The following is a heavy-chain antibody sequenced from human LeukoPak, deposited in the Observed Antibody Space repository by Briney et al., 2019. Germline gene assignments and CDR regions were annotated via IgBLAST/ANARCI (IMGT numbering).Heavy chain of an antibody. CDR1: GYMFTAYG. CDR3: ARVGRGSGSFYYFDY. J-gene: IGHJ4*02. D-gene: IGHD1-26*01. CDR2: ISAYNGNT. V-gene: IGHV1-18*01. Sequence: GASVKVSCKASGYMFTAYGISWVRQAPGQGLEWMGWISAYNGNTNYAHELQSRVTMTTDTSTSTAYMELRSLRSDDTAVYHCARVGRGSGSFYYFDYWGQGTLLTVSS.